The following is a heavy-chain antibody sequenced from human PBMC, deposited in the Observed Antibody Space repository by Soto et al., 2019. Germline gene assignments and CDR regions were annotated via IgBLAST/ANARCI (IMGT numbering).Heavy chain of an antibody. CDR1: GYTFTSYA. J-gene: IGHJ6*02. CDR2: INAGNGNT. V-gene: IGHV1-3*01. Sequence: ASVKVSCKASGYTFTSYAMHWVRQAPGQRLEWMGWINAGNGNTKYSQKFQGRVTITRDTSASTAYMELSSLRSEDTAVYYCARLGVATIWARYYYGMDVWGQGNPGHRLL. D-gene: IGHD5-12*01. CDR3: ARLGVATIWARYYYGMDV.